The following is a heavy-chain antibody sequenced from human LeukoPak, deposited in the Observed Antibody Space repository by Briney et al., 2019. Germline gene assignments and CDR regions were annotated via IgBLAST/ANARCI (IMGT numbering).Heavy chain of an antibody. Sequence: ASVKVSCKASGYSFNTYSVNWVRQAPGQGFEWMGWISAYNGNTNYAQKLQGRVTMTTDTSTSTAYMELRSLRSDDTAVYYCARDRTLLWFGEAMGVWGQGTTVTVSS. V-gene: IGHV1-18*01. J-gene: IGHJ6*02. D-gene: IGHD3-10*01. CDR1: GYSFNTYS. CDR3: ARDRTLLWFGEAMGV. CDR2: ISAYNGNT.